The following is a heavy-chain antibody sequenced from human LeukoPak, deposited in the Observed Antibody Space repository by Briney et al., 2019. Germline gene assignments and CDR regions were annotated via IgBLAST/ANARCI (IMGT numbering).Heavy chain of an antibody. Sequence: ASVKVSCKAAGYTFTSYGISWVRQAPGQGLGWMGWISAYNGNTNYAQKLQGRVTMTTDTSTSTAYMELRSLRSDNTAVYYCARVGHYDILTGPNYGMDVWGQGTTVTVSS. CDR3: ARVGHYDILTGPNYGMDV. V-gene: IGHV1-18*01. CDR1: GYTFTSYG. D-gene: IGHD3-9*01. CDR2: ISAYNGNT. J-gene: IGHJ6*02.